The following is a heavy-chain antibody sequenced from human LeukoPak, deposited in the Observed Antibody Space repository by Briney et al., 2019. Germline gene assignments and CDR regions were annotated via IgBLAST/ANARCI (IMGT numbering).Heavy chain of an antibody. J-gene: IGHJ4*02. V-gene: IGHV3-48*02. CDR1: GFTFSNYN. Sequence: PGGSLRLSCAASGFTFSNYNMNWVRQAPGKGLEWLSYISSSSSTIYYADSVKGRFTISRDNAKNSLYLQMNSLRDEDTAVYYCTRERLRVHEYWGQGTLVTVSS. D-gene: IGHD5-12*01. CDR2: ISSSSSTI. CDR3: TRERLRVHEY.